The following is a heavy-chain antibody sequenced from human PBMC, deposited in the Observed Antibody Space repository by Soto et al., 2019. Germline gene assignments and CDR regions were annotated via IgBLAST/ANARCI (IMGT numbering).Heavy chain of an antibody. CDR3: ARGGSYGDFFDY. V-gene: IGHV4-59*01. D-gene: IGHD4-17*01. CDR2: IYYTGST. J-gene: IGHJ4*02. CDR1: GGSMSSNY. Sequence: QVQLQESGPGLVTPSETLSLTCTVSGGSMSSNYWTWIRQSPEKGLEWIGYIYYTGSTKYNPSLQSRVTISLDPSKNQFSLRLTSVTSADTAVYYCARGGSYGDFFDYWGQGAQVTVSS.